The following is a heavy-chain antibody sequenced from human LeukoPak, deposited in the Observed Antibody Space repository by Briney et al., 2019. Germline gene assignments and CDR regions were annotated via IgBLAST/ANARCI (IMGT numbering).Heavy chain of an antibody. D-gene: IGHD5-12*01. J-gene: IGHJ4*02. V-gene: IGHV3-7*04. CDR1: GFTFSNYW. CDR2: INEGGSEK. CDR3: ARYDGYDLRY. Sequence: PGGSLRLSCAASGFTFSNYWMSWVRHAPGKGLDWVAKINEGGSEKHYVDSVKGRFTISRDNAKNSLYLEMNGLRAEDTAVYYCARYDGYDLRYWGQGTLVTVSS.